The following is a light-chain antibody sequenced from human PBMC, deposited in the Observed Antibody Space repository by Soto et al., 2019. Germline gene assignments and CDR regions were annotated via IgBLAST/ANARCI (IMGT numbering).Light chain of an antibody. CDR3: QQLHGYPIT. CDR1: QTISSW. V-gene: IGKV1-5*03. J-gene: IGKJ5*01. Sequence: DIQMTQSPSTLSGSVGDRVTITCRASQTISSWLAWYQQKPGKAPKLLIYKASTLKSGVPSRFSGSGSGTEFTLTISSLQPEDFATYYCQQLHGYPITFGQGTRLEIK. CDR2: KAS.